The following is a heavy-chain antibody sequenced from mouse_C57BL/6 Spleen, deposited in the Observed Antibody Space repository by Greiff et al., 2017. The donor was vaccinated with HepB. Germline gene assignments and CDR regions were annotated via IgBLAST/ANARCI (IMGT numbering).Heavy chain of an antibody. D-gene: IGHD2-5*01. CDR2: INYDGSST. Sequence: EVMLVESEGGLVQPGSSMKLSCTASGFTFSDYYMAWVRQVPEKGLEWVANINYDGSSTYYLDSLKSRFIISRDNAKNILYLQMSSLKSEDTATYYCARGHYSNWWYFDVWGTGTTVTVSS. CDR3: ARGHYSNWWYFDV. CDR1: GFTFSDYY. J-gene: IGHJ1*03. V-gene: IGHV5-16*01.